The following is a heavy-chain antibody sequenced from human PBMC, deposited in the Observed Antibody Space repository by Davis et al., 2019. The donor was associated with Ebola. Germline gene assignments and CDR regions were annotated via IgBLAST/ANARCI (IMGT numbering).Heavy chain of an antibody. J-gene: IGHJ4*02. V-gene: IGHV3-23*01. CDR1: GFTFSSYA. Sequence: PGGSLRLSCAASGFTFSSYAMSWVRQAPGKGLEWVSAISGSGGSTYYADSVKGRFTISRDNSKNTLYLQMNSLRAEDTAVYYCAKGPTMIVVVSRIDYWGQGTLVTVSS. D-gene: IGHD3-22*01. CDR3: AKGPTMIVVVSRIDY. CDR2: ISGSGGST.